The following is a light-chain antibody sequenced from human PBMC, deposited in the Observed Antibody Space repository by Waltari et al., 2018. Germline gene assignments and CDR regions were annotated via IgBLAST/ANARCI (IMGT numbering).Light chain of an antibody. V-gene: IGKV2-28*01. CDR2: LGS. Sequence: DIVLTQTPLSLPVTPGEPASISCRSNQSLLHSNGYNYLDWYLQKPGQSPQVVVFLGSRRASGVPDRISGSGSGTEFIQRITRVEAADVGIYHCMQTLQTPYTFGQGTKLEI. J-gene: IGKJ2*01. CDR3: MQTLQTPYT. CDR1: QSLLHSNGYNY.